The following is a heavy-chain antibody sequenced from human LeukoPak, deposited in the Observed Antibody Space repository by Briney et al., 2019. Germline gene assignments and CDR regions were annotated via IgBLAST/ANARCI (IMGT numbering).Heavy chain of an antibody. D-gene: IGHD6-6*01. CDR3: ARGAARPGFVDY. J-gene: IGHJ4*02. V-gene: IGHV3-11*01. Sequence: GPLRLSCAASGFTLKYYQLDRNPQAPGKGLRGGSYISSSGSTIYYADSVKGRFTISRDNAKNSLYLQMNSLRAEDTAVYYCARGAARPGFVDYWGQGTLVTVSS. CDR2: ISSSGSTI. CDR1: GFTLKYYQ.